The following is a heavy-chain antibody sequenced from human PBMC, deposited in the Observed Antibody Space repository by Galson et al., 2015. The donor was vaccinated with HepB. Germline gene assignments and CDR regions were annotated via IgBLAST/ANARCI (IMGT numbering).Heavy chain of an antibody. CDR3: TREEVAGICYFGP. CDR1: GYTFTAYG. D-gene: IGHD6-19*01. Sequence: SVKVSCKASGYTFTAYGIHWVRQAPGQGLEWMGCIIPYNGDNGDTHYTQRFQGRITVTTDTSTSTAYMELRSLRSDDTAIYFCTREEVAGICYFGPWGQGTLVTVPS. CDR2: IIPYNGDNGDT. J-gene: IGHJ5*02. V-gene: IGHV1-18*04.